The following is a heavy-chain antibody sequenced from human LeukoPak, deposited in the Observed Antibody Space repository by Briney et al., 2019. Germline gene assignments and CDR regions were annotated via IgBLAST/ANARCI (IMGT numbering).Heavy chain of an antibody. CDR1: SGSISSSNW. CDR2: IYHSGST. CDR3: ARERSSRCSSTSCYSDAFDI. D-gene: IGHD2-2*01. V-gene: IGHV4-4*02. J-gene: IGHJ3*02. Sequence: SETLSLTCAVSSGSISSSNWWSWVRQPPGKGLEWIGEIYHSGSTNYNPSLKSRVTISVDKSKNQFSLKVNSVTAADTAVYYCARERSSRCSSTSCYSDAFDIWGQGTMVTVSS.